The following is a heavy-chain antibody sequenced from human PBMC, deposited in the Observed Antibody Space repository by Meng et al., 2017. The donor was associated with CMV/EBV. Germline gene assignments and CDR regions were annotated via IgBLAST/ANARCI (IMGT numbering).Heavy chain of an antibody. CDR2: IKSKTDGGTT. CDR1: GFTFSSAW. CDR3: TTDHRPMTIFGVAYYYGMDV. D-gene: IGHD3-3*01. Sequence: GESLKISCAASGFTFSSAWMSWVRQAPGKGLEWVGRIKSKTDGGTTDYAAPVKGRFTISRDDSKNTMYLQMNSLKTEDTAVYYCTTDHRPMTIFGVAYYYGMDVWGQGTTVTVSS. J-gene: IGHJ6*02. V-gene: IGHV3-15*01.